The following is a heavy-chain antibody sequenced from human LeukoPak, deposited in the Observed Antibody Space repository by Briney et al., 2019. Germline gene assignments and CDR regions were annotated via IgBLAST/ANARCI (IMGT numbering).Heavy chain of an antibody. Sequence: GESLKISCKGSGYSFTSYWIGWVRQMPGKGLEWMGIIYPGDSETRYSPSFQGQVTISADRSIRTAYLQWSSLKASDTAMYYCAGRLDRASWFDPWGQGTLVTVSS. CDR2: IYPGDSET. D-gene: IGHD3/OR15-3a*01. CDR1: GYSFTSYW. J-gene: IGHJ5*02. V-gene: IGHV5-51*01. CDR3: AGRLDRASWFDP.